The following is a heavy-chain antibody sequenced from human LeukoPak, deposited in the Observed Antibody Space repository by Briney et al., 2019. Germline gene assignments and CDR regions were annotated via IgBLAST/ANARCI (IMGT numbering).Heavy chain of an antibody. CDR3: ARGDSHYDFWSGYYFDY. D-gene: IGHD3-3*01. V-gene: IGHV1-69*04. Sequence: ASVKVSCKASGGTFSSYAISWVRQAPGQGLEWMGRIIPILGIANYAQKFQGRVTITADKSTSTAYMELSSLRSEDTAVYYCARGDSHYDFWSGYYFDYWGQGTLVTVSS. CDR2: IIPILGIA. J-gene: IGHJ4*02. CDR1: GGTFSSYA.